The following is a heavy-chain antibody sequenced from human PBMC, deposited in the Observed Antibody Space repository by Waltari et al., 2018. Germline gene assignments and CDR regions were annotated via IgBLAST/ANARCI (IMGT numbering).Heavy chain of an antibody. CDR1: GGSSNSNFW. Sequence: QVQLQESGPGLVTPSGTLSLTCAVSGGSSNSNFWWIGVRQPPGKGLEWIGEFFNTGIPNYNPSLKSRVTISLDKSRNQFSLRLTSVTDADKAIYYCLARATVTPKFDYWGQGTLVTVSS. V-gene: IGHV4-4*02. CDR2: FFNTGIP. D-gene: IGHD4-17*01. CDR3: LARATVTPKFDY. J-gene: IGHJ4*02.